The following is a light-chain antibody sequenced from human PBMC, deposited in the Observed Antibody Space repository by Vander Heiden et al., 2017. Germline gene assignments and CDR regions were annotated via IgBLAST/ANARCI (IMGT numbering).Light chain of an antibody. Sequence: ELTQSPPTLSLSPGKRATFSCRASHSVSSNYLAWYHHKPGQAPRLLIYDASSRAAGIPARFSGSGSGTDFTLTISRLEPEDFAVYFCHYGSPPQFTFGPGTKVDVK. V-gene: IGKV3-20*01. CDR3: HYGSPPQFT. J-gene: IGKJ3*01. CDR1: HSVSSNY. CDR2: DAS.